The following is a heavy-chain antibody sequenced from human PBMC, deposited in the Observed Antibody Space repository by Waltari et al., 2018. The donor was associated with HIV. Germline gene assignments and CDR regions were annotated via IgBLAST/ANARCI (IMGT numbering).Heavy chain of an antibody. J-gene: IGHJ4*02. V-gene: IGHV3-30*02. CDR1: GAAFSTYG. CDR2: IRYDGSSI. D-gene: IGHD2-21*01. Sequence: QVQLVESVGGVVQAGGSLRRPCGASGAAFSTYGMHSIGPAPGKGLEWVAFIRYDGSSIYYTDSVKGRFTISRDNSKNTLYLEMNSLRTEDTAVYYCARNSGGSYYFDYWGQGTLVTVPS. CDR3: ARNSGGSYYFDY.